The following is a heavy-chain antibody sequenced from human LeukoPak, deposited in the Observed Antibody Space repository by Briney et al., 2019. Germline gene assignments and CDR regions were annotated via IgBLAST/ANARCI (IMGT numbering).Heavy chain of an antibody. CDR2: IYYSGST. D-gene: IGHD5-18*01. CDR1: GGSISSYY. Sequence: SETLSLTCTVSGGSISSYYWGWIRQPPGKGLEWIGSIYYSGSTYYNPSLKSRVTISVDTSKNQFSLKLSSVTAADTAVYYCARPTAEGAISFDYWGQGTLVTVSS. V-gene: IGHV4-39*01. J-gene: IGHJ4*02. CDR3: ARPTAEGAISFDY.